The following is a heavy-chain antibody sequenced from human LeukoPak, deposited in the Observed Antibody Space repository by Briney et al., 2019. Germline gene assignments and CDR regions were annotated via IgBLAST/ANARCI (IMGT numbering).Heavy chain of an antibody. J-gene: IGHJ3*02. CDR2: IYYSGST. V-gene: IGHV4-59*01. D-gene: IGHD3-10*01. CDR1: GGSISSYY. CDR3: ARGSGFDAFYI. Sequence: PSETLSLTCTVSGGSISSYYWSWIRQPPGKGLEWIEYIYYSGSTNYNPSLKSRVTISVDTSKNQFSLKLSSVTAADTAVYYCARGSGFDAFYIWGQETMVTVSS.